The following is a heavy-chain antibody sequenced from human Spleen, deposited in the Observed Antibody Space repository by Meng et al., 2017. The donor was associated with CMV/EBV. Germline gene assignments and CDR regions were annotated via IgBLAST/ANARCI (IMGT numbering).Heavy chain of an antibody. V-gene: IGHV3-53*01. D-gene: IGHD3-3*01. CDR3: TFPRLGVVY. CDR1: GASISSFY. J-gene: IGHJ4*02. Sequence: GGSLRLSCNVSGASISSFYWSWVRQPPGKGLEWVSLIYSGGGTQYADSVKGRFTISRDNSKNTLYLQMNSLRAEDTAVYYCTFPRLGVVYWGQGTLVTVSS. CDR2: IYSGGGT.